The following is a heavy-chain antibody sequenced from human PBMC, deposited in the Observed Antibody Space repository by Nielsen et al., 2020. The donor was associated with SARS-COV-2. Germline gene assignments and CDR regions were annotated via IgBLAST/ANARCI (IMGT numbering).Heavy chain of an antibody. D-gene: IGHD5-18*01. Sequence: GESLKISCAASGFTFSRYAMHWVRQAPGKGLEWVAVISYDESNKYYADSVKGRFTISRDNSKNTLYLQMNSLRAEDTAVYYCARGVDTAMAHFDYWGQGTLVTVSS. V-gene: IGHV3-30-3*01. J-gene: IGHJ4*02. CDR2: ISYDESNK. CDR3: ARGVDTAMAHFDY. CDR1: GFTFSRYA.